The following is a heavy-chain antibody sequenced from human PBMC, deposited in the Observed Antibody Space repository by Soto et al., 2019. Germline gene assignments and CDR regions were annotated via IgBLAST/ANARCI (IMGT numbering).Heavy chain of an antibody. CDR2: IYYSGST. J-gene: IGHJ3*02. V-gene: IGHV4-31*03. CDR3: ASFAGEFHDAFDI. D-gene: IGHD3-10*01. Sequence: SETLSLTCTVSGGPISSGGYYWSWIRQHPGKGLEWIGYIYYSGSTYYNPSLKSRVTISVDTSKNQFSLKLSSVTAADTAVYYCASFAGEFHDAFDIWGQGTMVTVSS. CDR1: GGPISSGGYY.